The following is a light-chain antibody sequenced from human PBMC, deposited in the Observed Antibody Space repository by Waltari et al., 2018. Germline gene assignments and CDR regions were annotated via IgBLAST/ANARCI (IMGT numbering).Light chain of an antibody. Sequence: EIVLTQSPGTLSLSPGERATLSCSASQTVRATYLAWYKQKHGQAPTLFIHDTSIRATGIPDRFSGSGSGTDFSLTISSLEPEDFAVYYCQQYDVSPLTFGGGTKVETK. J-gene: IGKJ4*01. CDR3: QQYDVSPLT. CDR2: DTS. CDR1: QTVRATY. V-gene: IGKV3-20*01.